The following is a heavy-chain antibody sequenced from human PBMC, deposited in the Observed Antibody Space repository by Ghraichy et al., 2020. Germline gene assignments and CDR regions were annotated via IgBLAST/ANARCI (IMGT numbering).Heavy chain of an antibody. J-gene: IGHJ5*02. Sequence: KVSCKASGGTFSSYAISWVRQAPGQGLEWMGGIIPIFGTANYAQKFQGRVTITADESTSTAYMELSSLRSEDTAVYYCARVGDIPAEAWFDPWGQGTLVTVSS. V-gene: IGHV1-69*01. D-gene: IGHD2-2*01. CDR3: ARVGDIPAEAWFDP. CDR2: IIPIFGTA. CDR1: GGTFSSYA.